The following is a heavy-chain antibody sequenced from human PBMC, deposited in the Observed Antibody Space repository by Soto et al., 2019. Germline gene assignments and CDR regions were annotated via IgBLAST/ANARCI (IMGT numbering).Heavy chain of an antibody. Sequence: ASVKVSCKASGYTFTGYYMHWVRQAPGQGLEWMGWINPNSGGTNYAQKFQGWVTMTRDTSISTAYMELSRLRSDDTAVYYCARGLEMATIGCAFDIWGQGTMVTVSS. CDR3: ARGLEMATIGCAFDI. CDR1: GYTFTGYY. V-gene: IGHV1-2*04. CDR2: INPNSGGT. J-gene: IGHJ3*02. D-gene: IGHD5-12*01.